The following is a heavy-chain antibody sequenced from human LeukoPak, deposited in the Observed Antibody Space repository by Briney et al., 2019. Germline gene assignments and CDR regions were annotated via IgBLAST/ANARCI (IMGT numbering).Heavy chain of an antibody. Sequence: GGSLRLSCAASGFTFSSYAMIWVRQAPGKGLEWVSAISGSGGSTYYADSVKGRFTISRDNSKNTLYLQMNSLRAEDTAVYYCAKEGGMITFGGVIVDYWGQGTLVTVSS. CDR1: GFTFSSYA. CDR2: ISGSGGST. J-gene: IGHJ4*02. D-gene: IGHD3-16*02. CDR3: AKEGGMITFGGVIVDY. V-gene: IGHV3-23*01.